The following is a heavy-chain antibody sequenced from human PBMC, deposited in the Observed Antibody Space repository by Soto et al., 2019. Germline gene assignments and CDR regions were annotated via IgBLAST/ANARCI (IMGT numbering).Heavy chain of an antibody. J-gene: IGHJ6*02. CDR3: ATVTNYYYYYGMDV. CDR2: IDPSDSYT. V-gene: IGHV5-10-1*01. D-gene: IGHD4-17*01. CDR1: GYSFTSYW. Sequence: PGESLKISCKGSGYSFTSYWISWVRQMPGKGLEWMGRIDPSDSYTNYSPSFQGHVTISADKSISTAYLQWSSLKASDTAMYYCATVTNYYYYYGMDVWGQGTTVTVPS.